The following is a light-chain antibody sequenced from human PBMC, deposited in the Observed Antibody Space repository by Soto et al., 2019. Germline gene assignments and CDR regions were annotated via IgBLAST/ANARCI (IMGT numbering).Light chain of an antibody. Sequence: QSALTQPASVSGSPGQSITISCTGTSSDVGGYNYVSWYQQHPGKAPKVMIYDDSNRPSGVSNCCSGYKSGNTASLTISGLQAEDEADYYCHSYTSSSTLVFGGGTKLTVL. CDR1: SSDVGGYNY. J-gene: IGLJ3*02. V-gene: IGLV2-14*01. CDR3: HSYTSSSTLV. CDR2: DDS.